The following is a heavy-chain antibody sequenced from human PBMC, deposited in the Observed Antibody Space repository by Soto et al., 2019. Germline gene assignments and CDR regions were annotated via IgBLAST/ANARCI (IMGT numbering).Heavy chain of an antibody. Sequence: QVQLQQWGAGLLKPSETLSLTCAVYGGSFSGYYWSWIRQPPGKGLEWSGEINHSGSTNYNPSLKSRVTISVDTSKNQFSLKLSSVTAADTAVYYCARDGSGSYYRFPFDYWGQGTLVTVSS. CDR3: ARDGSGSYYRFPFDY. CDR1: GGSFSGYY. D-gene: IGHD3-10*01. V-gene: IGHV4-34*01. CDR2: INHSGST. J-gene: IGHJ4*02.